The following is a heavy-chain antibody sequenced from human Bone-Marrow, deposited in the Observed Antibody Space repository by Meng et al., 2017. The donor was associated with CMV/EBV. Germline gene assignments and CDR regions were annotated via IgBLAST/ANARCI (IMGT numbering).Heavy chain of an antibody. D-gene: IGHD6-19*01. CDR1: GFTFSDYY. V-gene: IGHV3-11*01. J-gene: IGHJ6*02. CDR3: ARIGSGWHDYYCGMDV. Sequence: GESLKISCAASGFTFSDYYMTWIRQAPGKGLEWVSYISSSYKTIYNADSVKGRFTISRDNAKNSLYLQMSSLRAEDTAVYYCARIGSGWHDYYCGMDVWGQGTTVTVSS. CDR2: ISSSYKTI.